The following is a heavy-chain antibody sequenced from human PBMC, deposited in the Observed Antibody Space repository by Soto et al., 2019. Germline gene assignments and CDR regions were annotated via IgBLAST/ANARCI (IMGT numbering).Heavy chain of an antibody. Sequence: QVQLVQSGAEVRKPGASVKVSCKASGYSVTSYYIHWVRQAPGQGLEWMGIVNPSGDATTYAQRFQGRVTMTRDTSTNTIYMGLSSLTSEDTAIYFCASLGPLVGDPWRGQYFDFWGQGTLVTVSS. J-gene: IGHJ4*02. V-gene: IGHV1-46*03. CDR2: VNPSGDAT. D-gene: IGHD3-10*01. CDR1: GYSVTSYY. CDR3: ASLGPLVGDPWRGQYFDF.